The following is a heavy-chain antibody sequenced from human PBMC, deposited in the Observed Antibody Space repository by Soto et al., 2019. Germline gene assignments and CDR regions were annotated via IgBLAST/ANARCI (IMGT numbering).Heavy chain of an antibody. D-gene: IGHD6-13*01. CDR2: TYYRSKWYN. V-gene: IGHV6-1*01. Sequence: SQTLSLTCAISGDSVSSNDATWDWIRQSPSRGLEWLGRTYYRSKWYNDYAVSVKSRITINPDTSKNQFSLQLNSVTPEDTAVYYCARRVSSSWYSVYYYGMDVWGQGTTVTV. CDR3: ARRVSSSWYSVYYYGMDV. J-gene: IGHJ6*02. CDR1: GDSVSSNDAT.